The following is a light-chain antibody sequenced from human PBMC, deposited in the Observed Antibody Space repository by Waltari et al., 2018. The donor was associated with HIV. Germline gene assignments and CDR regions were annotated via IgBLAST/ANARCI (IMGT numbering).Light chain of an antibody. Sequence: QSVLTQPPSASGAPGQRVTISCSGSFSNIGSNTVNWYQQLPGTAPRLLIYGSSQRPSGVPDRFSGSRSDTSASRDISGLHSEDEGDYYCAVWDDSLSEYVFATGPRSSS. V-gene: IGLV1-44*01. CDR2: GSS. J-gene: IGLJ1*01. CDR3: AVWDDSLSEYV. CDR1: FSNIGSNT.